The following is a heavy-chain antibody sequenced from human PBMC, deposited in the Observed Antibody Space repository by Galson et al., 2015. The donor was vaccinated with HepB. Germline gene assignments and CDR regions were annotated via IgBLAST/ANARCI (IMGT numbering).Heavy chain of an antibody. CDR2: ISYDGTKK. V-gene: IGHV3-30*04. D-gene: IGHD3-10*01. CDR3: ARDILLTMYNIRGVIDY. Sequence: SLRLSCAASGFSFTTYAMYWVRQAPGKGLEWVAVISYDGTKKYYADSVKGRFTISRDNSKNTLYLQMNSLRPEDTAVYYCARDILLTMYNIRGVIDYWGQGTLVTVSS. CDR1: GFSFTTYA. J-gene: IGHJ4*02.